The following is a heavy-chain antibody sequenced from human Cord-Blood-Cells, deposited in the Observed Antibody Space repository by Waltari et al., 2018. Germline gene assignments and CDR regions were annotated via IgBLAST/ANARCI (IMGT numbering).Heavy chain of an antibody. J-gene: IGHJ5*02. Sequence: QLQLQESGSGLVKPSQTLSLTCAVSGGSISSGGYSWSWIRQPPGKGLEWIGYIYHSGSTYYIPSLKSRVTISVDRSKNQFSLKLSSVTAADTAVYYCAREILRFLEWFGWFDPWGQGTLVTVSS. V-gene: IGHV4-30-2*01. CDR3: AREILRFLEWFGWFDP. CDR2: IYHSGST. CDR1: GGSISSGGYS. D-gene: IGHD3-3*01.